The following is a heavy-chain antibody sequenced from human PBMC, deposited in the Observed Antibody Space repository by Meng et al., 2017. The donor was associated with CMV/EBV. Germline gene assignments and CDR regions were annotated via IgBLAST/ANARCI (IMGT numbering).Heavy chain of an antibody. V-gene: IGHV1-46*01. Sequence: QGRLGQSGAEVKQPGAQVKVSCKAAGDTFTSYYMPWVRQAPGQGLEWMGIINPSGGSTSYAQKFQGRVTMTRDTSTSTVYMELSSLRSEDTAVYYCAREFDGYTFDYWGQGTLVTVSS. CDR1: GDTFTSYY. CDR3: AREFDGYTFDY. CDR2: INPSGGST. D-gene: IGHD5-24*01. J-gene: IGHJ4*02.